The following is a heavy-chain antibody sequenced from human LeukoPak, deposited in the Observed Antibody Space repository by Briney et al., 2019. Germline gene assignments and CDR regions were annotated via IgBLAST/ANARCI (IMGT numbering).Heavy chain of an antibody. CDR1: GGSISSYY. CDR2: INHSGST. V-gene: IGHV4-34*01. D-gene: IGHD5-12*01. J-gene: IGHJ4*02. CDR3: ARSTGYSPFDY. Sequence: TSETLSLTCTVSGGSISSYYRSWIRQPPGEGLEWIGEINHSGSTNYNPSLKSRVTISVDTSKNQFSLKLSSVTAADTAVYYCARSTGYSPFDYWGQGTLVTVSS.